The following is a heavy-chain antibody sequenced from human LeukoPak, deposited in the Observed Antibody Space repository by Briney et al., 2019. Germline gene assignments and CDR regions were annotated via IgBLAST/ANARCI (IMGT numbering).Heavy chain of an antibody. J-gene: IGHJ4*02. Sequence: SETLSLTCTVSGGSISSGSYYWSWIRQPAGKGLEWIGLIYARGNTNYNPSLKSRVTMSIDTSKNQFSLKLTSVTAEDTAVYYCARTPIYYFDNSGYYNWGQGTLVTVSS. CDR2: IYARGNT. CDR1: GGSISSGSYY. D-gene: IGHD3-22*01. CDR3: ARTPIYYFDNSGYYN. V-gene: IGHV4-61*02.